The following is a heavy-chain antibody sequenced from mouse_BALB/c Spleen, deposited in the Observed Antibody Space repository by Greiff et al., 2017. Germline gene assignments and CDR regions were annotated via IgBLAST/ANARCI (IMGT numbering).Heavy chain of an antibody. J-gene: IGHJ4*01. CDR1: GFTFSSFG. CDR2: ISSGSSTI. CDR3: ARWGNGNYLYAMDY. Sequence: EVNLVESGGGLVQPGGSRKLSCAASGFTFSSFGMHWVRQAPEKGLEWVAYISSGSSTIYYADTVKGRFTISRDNPKNTLFLQMTSLRSEDTAMYYCARWGNGNYLYAMDYWGQGTSVTVSS. V-gene: IGHV5-17*02. D-gene: IGHD2-1*01.